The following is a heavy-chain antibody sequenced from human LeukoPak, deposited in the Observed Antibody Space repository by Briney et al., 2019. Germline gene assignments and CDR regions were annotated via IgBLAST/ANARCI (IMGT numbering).Heavy chain of an antibody. J-gene: IGHJ3*02. CDR2: IYYSGST. D-gene: IGHD3-22*01. CDR1: GGSISSGDYY. V-gene: IGHV4-31*03. CDR3: ASPPPRFYDIMSAFDI. Sequence: SETLSLTCTVSGGSISSGDYYWSWIRQQPGKGLEWIGYIYYSGSTDYNPSLKSRVTISVDTSKNQFSLKLSSVTAADTAVYYCASPPPRFYDIMSAFDIWGQGTMVTVSS.